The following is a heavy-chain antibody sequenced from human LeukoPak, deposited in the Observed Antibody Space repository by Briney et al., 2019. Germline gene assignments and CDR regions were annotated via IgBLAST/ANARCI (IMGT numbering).Heavy chain of an antibody. CDR3: AKDDAWLRFGE. CDR1: GFTFSKHG. Sequence: PGGSLRLSCAASGFTFSKHGMNWVRQAPGKGLEWVSCISLSGDITYYADSVKGRFNISRDNSKNTLYLEVISLTAEDTAVYYCAKDDAWLRFGEWSQGTLVTVSS. J-gene: IGHJ4*02. CDR2: ISLSGDIT. D-gene: IGHD3-10*01. V-gene: IGHV3-23*01.